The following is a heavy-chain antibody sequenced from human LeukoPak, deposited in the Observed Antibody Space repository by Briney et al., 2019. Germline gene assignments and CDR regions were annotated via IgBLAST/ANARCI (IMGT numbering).Heavy chain of an antibody. J-gene: IGHJ5*02. CDR2: ISAYNGNT. CDR3: ARAPFYCSSTSCFFDP. Sequence: ASVKVSCKASGYTFTSYGISWVRQAPGQGLEWMGWISAYNGNTNYAQKPQGRVTMTTDTSTSTAYMELRSLRSDDTAVYYCARAPFYCSSTSCFFDPWGQGTLVTVSS. CDR1: GYTFTSYG. V-gene: IGHV1-18*01. D-gene: IGHD2-2*01.